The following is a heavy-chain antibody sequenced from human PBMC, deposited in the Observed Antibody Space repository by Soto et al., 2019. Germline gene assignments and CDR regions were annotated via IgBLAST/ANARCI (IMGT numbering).Heavy chain of an antibody. D-gene: IGHD3-16*01. J-gene: IGHJ6*02. CDR2: ISYDGSNK. V-gene: IGHV3-30*18. Sequence: GGSLRLSCAASGFTFSSYGMHWVRQVPGKGLEWVAVISYDGSNKYYADSVKGRFTISRDNSKNTLYLQMNSLRAEDTAVYYCAKAAHYDYVWGSYPLHYYGMDVWGQGTTVTVSS. CDR3: AKAAHYDYVWGSYPLHYYGMDV. CDR1: GFTFSSYG.